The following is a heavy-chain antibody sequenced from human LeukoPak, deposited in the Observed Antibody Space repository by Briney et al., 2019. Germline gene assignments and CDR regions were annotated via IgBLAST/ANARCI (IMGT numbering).Heavy chain of an antibody. CDR3: AQKLAPADTAMVLRPKAEYFQH. D-gene: IGHD5-18*01. CDR1: GFTFSSYA. V-gene: IGHV3-23*01. J-gene: IGHJ1*01. Sequence: PGGSLRLSCAASGFTFSSYAMSWVRQAPGKGLEWVSAISGSGGSTYYADSVKGRFTISRDNSKNTLYLQMNSLRAEDTAVYYCAQKLAPADTAMVLRPKAEYFQHWGQGTLVTVSS. CDR2: ISGSGGST.